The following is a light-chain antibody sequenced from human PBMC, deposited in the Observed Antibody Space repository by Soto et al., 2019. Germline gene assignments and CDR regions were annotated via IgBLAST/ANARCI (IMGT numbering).Light chain of an antibody. CDR3: QQYGSSPRT. V-gene: IGKV3-20*01. CDR2: GAS. Sequence: IGLRQSLGTLSLSLGERATLSCRASQSVSSSYLAWYQQKPGQAPRLLIYGASSRATGIPDRFSGSGSGTDFTLTISRLEPEDFAVYYCQQYGSSPRTFGQGTKVDIK. CDR1: QSVSSSY. J-gene: IGKJ1*01.